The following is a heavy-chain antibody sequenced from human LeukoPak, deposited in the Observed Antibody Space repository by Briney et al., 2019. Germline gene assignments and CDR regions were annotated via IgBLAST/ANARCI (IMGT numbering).Heavy chain of an antibody. CDR2: IRSKTYGGTS. Sequence: GGSLRLSCTASGITFRDHAMSWVRQAPGKGLERLGFIRSKTYGGTSEYAASVKGRFTISRDDSKSIAYLQMNSLKTDDTAVYSCVTDSAGWHYYFDYWGQGTLVTVSS. J-gene: IGHJ4*02. V-gene: IGHV3-49*04. D-gene: IGHD3-22*01. CDR3: VTDSAGWHYYFDY. CDR1: GITFRDHA.